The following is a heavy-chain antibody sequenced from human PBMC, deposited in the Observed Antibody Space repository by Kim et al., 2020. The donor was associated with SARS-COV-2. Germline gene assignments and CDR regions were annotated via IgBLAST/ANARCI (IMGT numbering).Heavy chain of an antibody. D-gene: IGHD6-13*01. V-gene: IGHV1-18*01. J-gene: IGHJ6*02. CDR3: ARVRVRSSWHSSYGMDV. Sequence: ASVKVSCKASGYTFTSYGISWVRQAPGQGLEWMGWISAYNGNTNYAQKLQGRVTMTTDTSTSTAYMELRSLRSDDTAVYYCARVRVRSSWHSSYGMDVWGQGTTVTVSS. CDR2: ISAYNGNT. CDR1: GYTFTSYG.